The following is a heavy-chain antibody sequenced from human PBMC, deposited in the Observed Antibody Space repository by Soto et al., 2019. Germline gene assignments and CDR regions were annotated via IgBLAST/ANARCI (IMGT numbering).Heavy chain of an antibody. CDR1: GYPFSSYG. CDR2: TSGFHGNS. Sequence: QVHLVQSAAEVKKPGASVTVSCKASGYPFSSYGITWVRQAPGQGLEWMGWTSGFHGNSTYSEKFQGRVTMTIDTSTSTAYMDLTSLKSDDTAVYCCARLVVAGSPLDYWGQGTLVTVSS. V-gene: IGHV1-18*04. J-gene: IGHJ4*02. D-gene: IGHD2-15*01. CDR3: ARLVVAGSPLDY.